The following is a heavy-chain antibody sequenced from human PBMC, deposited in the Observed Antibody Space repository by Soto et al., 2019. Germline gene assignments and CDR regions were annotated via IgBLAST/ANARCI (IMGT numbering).Heavy chain of an antibody. Sequence: SETLSLTCTVSGGSISSYYWSWIRQPPGKGLEWIGYIYYSGSTNYNPSLKSRVTISVDTSKNQFSLKLSTVTAADTAVYYCARAVAITMIDYWGQGTLVTVSS. D-gene: IGHD3-22*01. CDR1: GGSISSYY. V-gene: IGHV4-59*01. CDR2: IYYSGST. J-gene: IGHJ4*02. CDR3: ARAVAITMIDY.